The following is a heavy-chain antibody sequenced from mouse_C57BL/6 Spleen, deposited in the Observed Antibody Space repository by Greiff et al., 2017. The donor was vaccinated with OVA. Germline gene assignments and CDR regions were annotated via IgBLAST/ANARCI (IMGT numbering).Heavy chain of an antibody. CDR2: IDPNSGGT. Sequence: VQLQQSGAELARPGASVKLSCKASGYTFTSSWMHWVKQRPGRGLEWIGRIDPNSGGTKYNEKFKSKATLTVDKPSSTAYMQLSSLTSEDSAVYYCARSGITTVVAPYWYFDVWGTGTTVTVSS. CDR3: ARSGITTVVAPYWYFDV. CDR1: GYTFTSSW. V-gene: IGHV1-72*01. J-gene: IGHJ1*03. D-gene: IGHD1-1*01.